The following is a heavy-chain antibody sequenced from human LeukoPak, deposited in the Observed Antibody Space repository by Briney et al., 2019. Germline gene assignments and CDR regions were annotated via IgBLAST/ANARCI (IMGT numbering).Heavy chain of an antibody. Sequence: SETLSLTCTVSGGSISSYYWTWIRQPPGKGLEWIGNIYYSGSTNYNPSLKSRVTISVDTSKNRFSLKLTSVTAADTAVYYCARDGSGFPDAFDIWGQGTMVTVSS. D-gene: IGHD6-19*01. CDR3: ARDGSGFPDAFDI. CDR2: IYYSGST. J-gene: IGHJ3*02. V-gene: IGHV4-59*01. CDR1: GGSISSYY.